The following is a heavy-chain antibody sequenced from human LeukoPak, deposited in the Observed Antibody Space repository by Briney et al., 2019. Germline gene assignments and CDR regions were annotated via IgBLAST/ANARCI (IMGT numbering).Heavy chain of an antibody. Sequence: PSETLSLTCTVSGVSISSSSYYWGWIRQPPGKGLEWIGTIYYSGSTYYNPPLKSRVTISVDTSKNQFSLKLSSVTAADTAVYYCARVRGDYGGDSYYYYMDVWGKGTTVTISS. V-gene: IGHV4-39*07. CDR1: GVSISSSSYY. CDR2: IYYSGST. CDR3: ARVRGDYGGDSYYYYMDV. D-gene: IGHD4-17*01. J-gene: IGHJ6*03.